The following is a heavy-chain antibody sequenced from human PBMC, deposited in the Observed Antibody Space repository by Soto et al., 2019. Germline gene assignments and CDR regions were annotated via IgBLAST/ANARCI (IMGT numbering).Heavy chain of an antibody. V-gene: IGHV1-69*13. J-gene: IGHJ6*02. CDR1: GGTFSSYA. CDR2: IIPIFGTA. CDR3: GWGNIVATIGPGYYYGMDV. Sequence: SVKVSCKASGGTFSSYAISWVRQAPGQGLEWMGGIIPIFGTANYAQKFQGRVTITADESTRTAYMELSSLRSEDTAVYYCGWGNIVATIGPGYYYGMDVWGQGTPVTVSS. D-gene: IGHD5-12*01.